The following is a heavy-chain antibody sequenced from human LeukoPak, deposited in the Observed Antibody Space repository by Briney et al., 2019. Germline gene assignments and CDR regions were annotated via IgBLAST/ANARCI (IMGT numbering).Heavy chain of an antibody. J-gene: IGHJ6*02. CDR1: EFTFRNYA. CDR3: ARGGGLDV. D-gene: IGHD3-16*01. CDR2: INHNGNVN. Sequence: SGGSLRLSCAASEFTFRNYAMNWARQAPGKGLEWVASINHNGNVNYYVDSVKGRFTISRDNAKNSLYLQMSNLRAEDTAVYFCARGGGLDVWGQGATVTVSS. V-gene: IGHV3-7*03.